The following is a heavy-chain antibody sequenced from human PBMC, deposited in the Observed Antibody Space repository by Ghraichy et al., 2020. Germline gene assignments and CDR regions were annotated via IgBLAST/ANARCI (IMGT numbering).Heavy chain of an antibody. CDR2: ISSSSTYI. J-gene: IGHJ4*02. CDR3: ARDVPLGSVMAPFDY. D-gene: IGHD3-16*01. Sequence: LSLTCAASGFTFNTYTMNWVRQAPGKGLEWVSSISSSSTYIHYADSVKGRFTISRDNAENSLYLQVNSLRAEDTAVYFCARDVPLGSVMAPFDYWGQGTLVTVSS. CDR1: GFTFNTYT. V-gene: IGHV3-21*01.